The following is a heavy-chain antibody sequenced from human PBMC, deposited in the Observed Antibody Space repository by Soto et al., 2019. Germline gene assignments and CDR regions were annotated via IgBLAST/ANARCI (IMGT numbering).Heavy chain of an antibody. Sequence: ASVKVSCKASGCTFTDYYIHWVRQAPGQGLEWVGWINPDSGGTNLAQRFQGRVTMTSDTSINTAYMELSSLRSDDTAVYYCAIRTGQLAIISEFDGDWFFEVWGRGTLVTVS. CDR1: GCTFTDYY. D-gene: IGHD2-2*01. CDR2: INPDSGGT. J-gene: IGHJ2*01. V-gene: IGHV1-2*02. CDR3: AIRTGQLAIISEFDGDWFFEV.